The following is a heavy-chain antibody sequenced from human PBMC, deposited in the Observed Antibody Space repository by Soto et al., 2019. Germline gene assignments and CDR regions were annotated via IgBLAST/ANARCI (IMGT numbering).Heavy chain of an antibody. V-gene: IGHV4-31*03. J-gene: IGHJ5*02. D-gene: IGHD3-22*01. CDR2: IYYSGRT. Sequence: QVQLQESGPGLVKPSQTLSLTCNVSGGSISSGGNYWSWIRQHPGKGLEWIGYIYYSGRTDYNPSLKSRVTISLDMSKNQFSLKLSSVTAADTALYYCARRFSRGYLGTLFGPWVQGTLVTVSS. CDR3: ARRFSRGYLGTLFGP. CDR1: GGSISSGGNY.